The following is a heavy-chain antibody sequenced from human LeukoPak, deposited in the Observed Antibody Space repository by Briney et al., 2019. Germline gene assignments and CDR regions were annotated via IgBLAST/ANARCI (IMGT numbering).Heavy chain of an antibody. V-gene: IGHV1-18*01. Sequence: ASVKVSCKTSGYTFSTYDITWVRQAPGQGLEWLGWISTNNGDTNYVERFQGRVTMTTDTSTSTAYMELRSLRSDDTAMYYCARDIKRSRARWENLGFDPWGQGTLVTVSS. CDR3: ARDIKRSRARWENLGFDP. CDR2: ISTNNGDT. D-gene: IGHD1-14*01. J-gene: IGHJ5*02. CDR1: GYTFSTYD.